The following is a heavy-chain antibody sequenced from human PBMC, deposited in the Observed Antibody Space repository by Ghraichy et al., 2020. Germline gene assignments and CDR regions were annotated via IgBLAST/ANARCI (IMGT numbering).Heavy chain of an antibody. CDR1: GFTFSNYW. Sequence: GGSLRLSCAASGFTFSNYWMHWVRQGPGKGLVWVSRINLDGSRTNYADSVKGRFTISRDNAKNTVYLQMNSLRAEDTAVYYCARAPDCGGGSCPTHYHYGMDVWGQGTTVTVSS. V-gene: IGHV3-74*01. J-gene: IGHJ6*02. D-gene: IGHD2-15*01. CDR3: ARAPDCGGGSCPTHYHYGMDV. CDR2: INLDGSRT.